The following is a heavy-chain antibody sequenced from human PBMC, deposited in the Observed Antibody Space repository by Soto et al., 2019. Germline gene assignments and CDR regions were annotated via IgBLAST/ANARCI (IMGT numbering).Heavy chain of an antibody. CDR3: AKGEVTAVASLYFDY. CDR1: GFTFSSYG. D-gene: IGHD6-19*01. J-gene: IGHJ4*02. CDR2: ISYDGSNK. V-gene: IGHV3-30*18. Sequence: GGSLRLSCAASGFTFSSYGMHWVRQAPGKGLEWVAVISYDGSNKYYADSVKGRSTISRDNSKNTLYLQMNSLRAEDTAVYYCAKGEVTAVASLYFDYWGQGTLVTVS.